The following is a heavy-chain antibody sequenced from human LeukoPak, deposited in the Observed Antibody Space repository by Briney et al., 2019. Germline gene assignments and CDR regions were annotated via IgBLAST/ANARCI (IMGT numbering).Heavy chain of an antibody. CDR1: GGSISSYY. J-gene: IGHJ4*02. CDR3: ARARDGYNMYYLDY. Sequence: SETLSLTCTVSGGSISSYYWSWIRQPPGKGLEWIGYIYYSGSTNYNPSLKSRVTISVDTSKNQFSLKLSSVTAADTAVYYCARARDGYNMYYLDYWGQGTLVTVSS. CDR2: IYYSGST. V-gene: IGHV4-59*01. D-gene: IGHD5-12*01.